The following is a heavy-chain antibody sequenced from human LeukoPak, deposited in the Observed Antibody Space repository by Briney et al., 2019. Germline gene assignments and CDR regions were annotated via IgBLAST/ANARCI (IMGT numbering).Heavy chain of an antibody. D-gene: IGHD6-19*01. V-gene: IGHV3-23*01. CDR2: ISGSGGST. Sequence: GGSLRLSCAASGFTFSSYAMSWVRQAPGKGLEWVSAISGSGGSTYYADSVKGRFTISRDNAKNSLYLQMNSLRAEDTAVYYCARGLRGCDYWGQGTLVTVSS. J-gene: IGHJ4*02. CDR3: ARGLRGCDY. CDR1: GFTFSSYA.